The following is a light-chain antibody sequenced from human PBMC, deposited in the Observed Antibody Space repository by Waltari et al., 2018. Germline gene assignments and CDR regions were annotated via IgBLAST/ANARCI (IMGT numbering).Light chain of an antibody. Sequence: QSALTQPRPVSGSPGQSVTISCTGTSSDVGGYNYVSSSQQHPGKAPKLMIYDVSKRPSGVPDRFSGSKSGNTASLTISGLQAEDEADYYCCSYAGSCWVFGGGTKLTVL. V-gene: IGLV2-11*01. J-gene: IGLJ3*02. CDR2: DVS. CDR1: SSDVGGYNY. CDR3: CSYAGSCWV.